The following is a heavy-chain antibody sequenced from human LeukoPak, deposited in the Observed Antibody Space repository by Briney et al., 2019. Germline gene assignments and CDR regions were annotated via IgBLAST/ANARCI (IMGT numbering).Heavy chain of an antibody. CDR2: ISSSGSTI. J-gene: IGHJ5*02. D-gene: IGHD6-13*01. CDR1: GFTFSSYE. V-gene: IGHV3-48*03. CDR3: ARDHGIAAGFDP. Sequence: GGSLRLSCAASGFTFSSYEMNWVRQAPGKGLEWVSYISSSGSTIYYADSVKGRFTISRDNAKNSLYLQVNSLRAEDTAVYYCARDHGIAAGFDPWGQGTLVTVSS.